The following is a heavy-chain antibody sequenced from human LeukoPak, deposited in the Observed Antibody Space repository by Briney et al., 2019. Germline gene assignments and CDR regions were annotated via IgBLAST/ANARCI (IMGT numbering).Heavy chain of an antibody. V-gene: IGHV5-51*01. CDR1: GYSFTSYW. CDR3: ARHLGYYYYYMDV. Sequence: GETLKISCKGSGYSFTSYWIGWVRQMPGKGLEWMGIIYPGDSDTRYSPSFQGQDTISADKSISTAYLQWSSLKASDTAMYYSARHLGYYYYYMDVWGKGTTVTVSS. CDR2: IYPGDSDT. J-gene: IGHJ6*03. D-gene: IGHD7-27*01.